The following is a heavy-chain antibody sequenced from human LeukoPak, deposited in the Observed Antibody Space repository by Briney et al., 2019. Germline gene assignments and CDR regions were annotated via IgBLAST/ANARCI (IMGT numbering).Heavy chain of an antibody. Sequence: GGSLRLSCAASGFTFSSYGMHWVRQAPGKGLEWVAVISYDGSNKYYADSVKGRFTISRDNSKNTLYLQMNSLRAEDTAVYYCARGRGPGQLLDVYYYYYYMDVWGKGTTVTVSS. V-gene: IGHV3-30*03. CDR2: ISYDGSNK. CDR3: ARGRGPGQLLDVYYYYYYMDV. CDR1: GFTFSSYG. D-gene: IGHD2-2*01. J-gene: IGHJ6*03.